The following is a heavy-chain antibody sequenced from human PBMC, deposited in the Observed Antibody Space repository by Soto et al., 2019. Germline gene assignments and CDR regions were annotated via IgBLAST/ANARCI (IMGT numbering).Heavy chain of an antibody. CDR1: GGSISSGGYY. D-gene: IGHD6-13*01. CDR2: IYYSGST. V-gene: IGHV4-31*03. J-gene: IGHJ5*02. Sequence: QVQLQESGPGLVKPSQTLSLTCTVSGGSISSGGYYWSWIRQHPGKGLEWIGYIYYSGSTYYNPSLKSRVTISVDTSKNQFSLKLSSVTAADTAVYYCARDGGAAAGISSVLFDPWGQGTLVTVSS. CDR3: ARDGGAAAGISSVLFDP.